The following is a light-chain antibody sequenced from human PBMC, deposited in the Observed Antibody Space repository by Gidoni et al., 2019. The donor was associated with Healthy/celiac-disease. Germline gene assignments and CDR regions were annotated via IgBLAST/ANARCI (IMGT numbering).Light chain of an antibody. J-gene: IGKJ1*01. CDR1: QSVSSSY. Sequence: ERVSTQSTGTLSLSPGERATLSCRASQSVSSSYLAWYQQKPGQAPRLLIYGASSRATGIPDRFSGSGSGTDFTLTISRLEPEDFAVYYCQQYGSSPRTFGQGTKVEIK. V-gene: IGKV3-20*01. CDR3: QQYGSSPRT. CDR2: GAS.